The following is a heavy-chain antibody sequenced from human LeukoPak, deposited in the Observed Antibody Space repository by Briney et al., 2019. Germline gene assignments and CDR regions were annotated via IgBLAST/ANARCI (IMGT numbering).Heavy chain of an antibody. Sequence: GESLKISCKGSGYSFTNYWIGWVRQMPGKGLEWMGIIYPRDSDTRYSPSFQGQVTISADKSIDTAYLQWSSLKASDTAMYYCARQDGRALYYFDYWGQGALVTVSS. V-gene: IGHV5-51*01. J-gene: IGHJ4*02. CDR1: GYSFTNYW. D-gene: IGHD5-24*01. CDR2: IYPRDSDT. CDR3: ARQDGRALYYFDY.